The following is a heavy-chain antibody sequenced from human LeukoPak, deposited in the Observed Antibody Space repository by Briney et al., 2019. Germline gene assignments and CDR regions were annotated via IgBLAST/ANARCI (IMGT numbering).Heavy chain of an antibody. CDR1: GFTFSSYA. CDR3: AKDRGNGPFDY. CDR2: IWYDGSNK. J-gene: IGHJ4*02. D-gene: IGHD1-1*01. V-gene: IGHV3-33*06. Sequence: GGSLRLSCAASGFTFSSYAMDWVRQAPGKGLEWVAVIWYDGSNKYYADSVKGRLTISRDNSKNTLYLQMNSLRAEDTAAYYCAKDRGNGPFDYWGQGTLVTVSS.